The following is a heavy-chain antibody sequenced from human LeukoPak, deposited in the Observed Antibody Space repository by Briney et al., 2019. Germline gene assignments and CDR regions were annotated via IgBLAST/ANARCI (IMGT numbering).Heavy chain of an antibody. V-gene: IGHV4-39*01. Sequence: SETLSLTCTVSGGSISSGDYYWSWIRQPPGKGLEWIGSIYYSGSTYYNPSLKSRVTISVDTSKNQFSLKLSSVTAADTAVYYCARRIGFSHLSYSSYYYYGMDVWGQGTTVTVSS. J-gene: IGHJ6*02. CDR3: ARRIGFSHLSYSSYYYYGMDV. CDR2: IYYSGST. D-gene: IGHD2-21*01. CDR1: GGSISSGDYY.